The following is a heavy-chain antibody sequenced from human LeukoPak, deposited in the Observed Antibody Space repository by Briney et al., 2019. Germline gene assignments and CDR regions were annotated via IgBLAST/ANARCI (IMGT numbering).Heavy chain of an antibody. CDR3: ARTDRIQLIFDY. D-gene: IGHD5-18*01. CDR2: IYHSGST. V-gene: IGHV4-30-2*01. CDR1: GGSISSGGYY. J-gene: IGHJ4*02. Sequence: SETLSLTCTVSGGSISSGGYYWSWIRQPPGKGLEWIGYIYHSGSTYYNPSLKSRVTISVDRSKNQFSLKLSSVTAADTAVYYCARTDRIQLIFDYWGQGTLVTISS.